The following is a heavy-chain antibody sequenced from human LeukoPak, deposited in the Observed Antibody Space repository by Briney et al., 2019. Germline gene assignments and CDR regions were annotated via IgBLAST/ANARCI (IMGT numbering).Heavy chain of an antibody. Sequence: GGSLRLSCAASGFTFSINSMNWVRQAPGKGLEWVSYISSGSSTIYYADSVEGRFTTSRDNAANSLYLQMNSLRAEDTAVYYCAGDGGGPDAFDIWGQGTMVTVSS. J-gene: IGHJ3*02. CDR3: AGDGGGPDAFDI. V-gene: IGHV3-48*01. CDR2: ISSGSSTI. CDR1: GFTFSINS.